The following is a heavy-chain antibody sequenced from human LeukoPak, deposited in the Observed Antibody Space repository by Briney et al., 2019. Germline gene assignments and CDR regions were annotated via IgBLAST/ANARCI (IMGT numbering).Heavy chain of an antibody. CDR3: AGADCSSTSCSPRVGAFDM. CDR2: IKPSSGDT. J-gene: IGHJ3*02. CDR1: RYTFTDYY. V-gene: IGHV1-2*02. D-gene: IGHD2-2*01. Sequence: ASVKVSCKASRYTFTDYYIHWVRQAPGQGLEWMGWIKPSSGDTKYAQKFQGRVSVTGDTSISTAYMELSSLRSDDTAVFYCAGADCSSTSCSPRVGAFDMWGQGTMVTVSS.